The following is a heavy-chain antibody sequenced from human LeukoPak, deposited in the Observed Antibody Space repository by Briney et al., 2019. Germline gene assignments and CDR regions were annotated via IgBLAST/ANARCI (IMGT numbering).Heavy chain of an antibody. D-gene: IGHD3-16*01. CDR2: ISGDGGST. V-gene: IGHV3-43*02. CDR3: AKDLTMITFGGPEFDY. CDR1: GFTFDDYA. Sequence: PGGSLRLSCAASGFTFDDYAMHWVRQAPGKGLEWVSLISGDGGSTYYADSVKSRFTISRDNSKNSLYLQMNSLRTEDTALYYCAKDLTMITFGGPEFDYWGQGTLVTVSS. J-gene: IGHJ4*02.